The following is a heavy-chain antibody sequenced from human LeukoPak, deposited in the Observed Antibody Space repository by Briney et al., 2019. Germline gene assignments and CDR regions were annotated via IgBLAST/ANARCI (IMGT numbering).Heavy chain of an antibody. V-gene: IGHV3-30*18. CDR1: GFTFSSYG. CDR3: AKTLREFYDWLLPDY. Sequence: GRSLRLSCAASGFTFSSYGMHWVRQAPGKGLEWVAVISYDGGNKYYADSVKGRFTISRDNSKNTLYLQMNSLRAEDTAVYYCAKTLREFYDWLLPDYWGQGTLVTVSS. CDR2: ISYDGGNK. J-gene: IGHJ4*02. D-gene: IGHD3-9*01.